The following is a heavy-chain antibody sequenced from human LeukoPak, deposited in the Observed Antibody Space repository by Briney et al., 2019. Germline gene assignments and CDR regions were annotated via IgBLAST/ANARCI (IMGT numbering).Heavy chain of an antibody. Sequence: GGSLRLSCAASGFTFSSFEMNWVRQAPGEGLEWVSYISDSGSLIYYADSVRGRFTISRDNAKNSLSLQMNSLRAEDTAVYYCASSGGGTAAPGRHYWGQGTLVSVSS. J-gene: IGHJ4*02. CDR2: ISDSGSLI. CDR3: ASSGGGTAAPGRHY. CDR1: GFTFSSFE. V-gene: IGHV3-48*03. D-gene: IGHD6-13*01.